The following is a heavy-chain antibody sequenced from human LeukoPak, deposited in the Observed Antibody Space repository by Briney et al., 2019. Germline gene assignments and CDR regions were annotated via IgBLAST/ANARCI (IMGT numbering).Heavy chain of an antibody. V-gene: IGHV3-66*01. D-gene: IGHD3-22*01. CDR2: IYSCGST. Sequence: GGSLRLSCAASGFTVRSNYMSWVRQAPGKELEWVSVIYSCGSTYYADSVKGRFTISRDNSKNTLYLQMNSLRPEDTAVYYCASSPYDSSGLFDYWGQGTLVTVSS. CDR3: ASSPYDSSGLFDY. J-gene: IGHJ4*02. CDR1: GFTVRSNY.